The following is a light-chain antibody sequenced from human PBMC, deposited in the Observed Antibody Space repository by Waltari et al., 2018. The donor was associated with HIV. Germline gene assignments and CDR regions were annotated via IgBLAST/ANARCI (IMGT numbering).Light chain of an antibody. CDR2: DVT. V-gene: IGLV2-11*01. CDR1: TSDVGSYTL. J-gene: IGLJ3*02. CDR3: CAYAGSYTL. Sequence: QSALTQPASVSGSPGQSLTISCTGTTSDVGSYTLVSWYQQHPGKAPKLMMYDVTKRPSGVPDRFSGSKSGNTASLTISGLQADDEADYYCCAYAGSYTLFGGGTKVTVL.